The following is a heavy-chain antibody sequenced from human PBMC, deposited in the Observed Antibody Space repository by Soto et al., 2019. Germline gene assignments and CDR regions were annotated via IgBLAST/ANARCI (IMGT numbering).Heavy chain of an antibody. J-gene: IGHJ6*02. Sequence: ASVKVSCKASGYTFTSYGISWVRQAPGQGLEWMGWISAYNGNTNYAQKLQGRVTMTTDTSTSTAYMELRSLRSDDTAVYYCAREELYCSGGSGYLYYYYYGMDVWGQGTTVTVS. CDR3: AREELYCSGGSGYLYYYYYGMDV. CDR1: GYTFTSYG. CDR2: ISAYNGNT. V-gene: IGHV1-18*01. D-gene: IGHD2-15*01.